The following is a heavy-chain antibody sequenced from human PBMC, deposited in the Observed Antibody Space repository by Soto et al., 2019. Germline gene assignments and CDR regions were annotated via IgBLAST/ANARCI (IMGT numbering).Heavy chain of an antibody. V-gene: IGHV4-34*01. CDR2: INHSGST. Sequence: SETLSLTCAFYGGSFSGYYWSWIRQPPGKGLEWIGEINHSGSTNYNPSLKSRVTISVDTSKNQFSLKLSSVTAADTAVYYCARWAAMVIYRGNWFDPWGQGTLVTVSS. CDR3: ARWAAMVIYRGNWFDP. J-gene: IGHJ5*02. CDR1: GGSFSGYY. D-gene: IGHD5-18*01.